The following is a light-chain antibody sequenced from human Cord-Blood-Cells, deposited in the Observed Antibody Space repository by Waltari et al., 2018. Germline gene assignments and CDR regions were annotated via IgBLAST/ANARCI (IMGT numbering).Light chain of an antibody. Sequence: QSALTEHASVSGPPAQTLSGACTETRSDVGSHNLASWYQQHPGKAPKIMNYEGSKRPSGVSKRFAGSKSGNTASRTISGLQAEDEADYYCCSYAGTSTLVFGAGTKLTVL. CDR1: RSDVGSHNL. V-gene: IGLV2-23*01. J-gene: IGLJ3*02. CDR2: EGS. CDR3: CSYAGTSTLV.